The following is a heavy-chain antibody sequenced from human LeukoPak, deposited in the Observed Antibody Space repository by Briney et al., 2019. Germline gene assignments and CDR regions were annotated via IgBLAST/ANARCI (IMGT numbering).Heavy chain of an antibody. D-gene: IGHD3-10*01. CDR1: GFTFSSYG. V-gene: IGHV3-48*01. J-gene: IGHJ4*02. Sequence: PGGSLRLSCAASGFTFSSYGMSWVRQAPGKGLEWVSYISSSSSTIYYADSVKGRFTISRDNAKNSLYLQMNSLRAEDTAVYYCASIGRNYYGSGSSVRTPFDYWGQGTLVTVSS. CDR2: ISSSSSTI. CDR3: ASIGRNYYGSGSSVRTPFDY.